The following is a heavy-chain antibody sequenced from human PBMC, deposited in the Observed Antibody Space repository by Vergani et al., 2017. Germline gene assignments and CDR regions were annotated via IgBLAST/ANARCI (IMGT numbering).Heavy chain of an antibody. D-gene: IGHD1-20*01. V-gene: IGHV4-34*01. Sequence: QVQLQQWGAGLLKPSETLSLTCAVYGGSFSGYYWSWIRQPPGKGLEWIGEINHSGSTNYNPSLKSRVTISVDTSKKQFSLKLSSVTAADTAVYYCARGIRKPGITGGFDYWGQGTLVTVSS. J-gene: IGHJ4*02. CDR2: INHSGST. CDR1: GGSFSGYY. CDR3: ARGIRKPGITGGFDY.